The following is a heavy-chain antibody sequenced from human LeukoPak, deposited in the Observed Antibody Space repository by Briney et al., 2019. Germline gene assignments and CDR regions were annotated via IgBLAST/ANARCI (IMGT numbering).Heavy chain of an antibody. CDR1: GDSVSRSDSY. CDR3: ARHSAARSFDY. D-gene: IGHD6-6*01. CDR2: IYHSGST. V-gene: IGHV4-39*01. J-gene: IGHJ4*02. Sequence: SETLSLTCSVSGDSVSRSDSYWDWIRQPPGKGLEWIGSIYHSGSTYYNPSLKSRVTISVDTSKNQFSLKLSSVTAADTAVYYCARHSAARSFDYWGLGTLVTVSS.